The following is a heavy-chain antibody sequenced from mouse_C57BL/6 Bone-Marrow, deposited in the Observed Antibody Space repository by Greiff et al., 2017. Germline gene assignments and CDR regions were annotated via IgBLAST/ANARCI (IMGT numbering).Heavy chain of an antibody. CDR1: GYTFTSYW. CDR3: AREEGYGSSPGYYARDY. CDR2: IDPSDSYT. Sequence: VQLQQPGAELVKPGASVKLSCKASGYTFTSYWMQWVKQRPGQGLEWIGEIDPSDSYTNYNQKFKGKATLTVDTSSSTAYRQLSSLTSEDSAVYYCAREEGYGSSPGYYARDYWGQGTSVTVSS. V-gene: IGHV1-50*01. J-gene: IGHJ4*01. D-gene: IGHD1-1*01.